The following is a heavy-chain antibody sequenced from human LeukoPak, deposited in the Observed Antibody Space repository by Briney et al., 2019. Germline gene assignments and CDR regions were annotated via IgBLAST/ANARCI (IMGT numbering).Heavy chain of an antibody. V-gene: IGHV3-73*01. Sequence: GGSLRLSCAASGFTFSGSAMHWVRQASGKGLEWVGRIRSKANSYATAYAASVKGRFTISRDDSKNTAYLQMNSLRAEDTAVYYCARGPTQDPERDSSGYIFGAFDIWGQGTMVTVSS. D-gene: IGHD3-22*01. CDR3: ARGPTQDPERDSSGYIFGAFDI. J-gene: IGHJ3*02. CDR1: GFTFSGSA. CDR2: IRSKANSYAT.